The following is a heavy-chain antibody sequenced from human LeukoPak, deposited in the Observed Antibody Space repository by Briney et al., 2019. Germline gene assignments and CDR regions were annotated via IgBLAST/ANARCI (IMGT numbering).Heavy chain of an antibody. V-gene: IGHV4-34*01. Sequence: SETLSLTCAVYGGSFSGYYWSWIRQPPGKGLEWIGEINHSGSTNYNPSLKSRVPISVDTSKNQFSLKLSSVTAAARAVYSWARGYSGWGLGNWFDPWGQGTLVTVSS. CDR3: ARGYSGWGLGNWFDP. D-gene: IGHD3-16*01. J-gene: IGHJ5*02. CDR1: GGSFSGYY. CDR2: INHSGST.